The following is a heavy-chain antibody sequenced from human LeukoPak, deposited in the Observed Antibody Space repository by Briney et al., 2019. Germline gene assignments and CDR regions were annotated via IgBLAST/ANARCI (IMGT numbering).Heavy chain of an antibody. V-gene: IGHV3-53*01. CDR1: GFTFSSYG. Sequence: GGSLRLSCAVSGFTFSSYGFHWVRQAPGKGLEWVSVIYSGGSTYYADSVKGRFTISRDNSKNTLYLQMNSLRAEDTAVYYCARGSCSSGWHPAFDYWGQGTLVTVSS. J-gene: IGHJ4*02. CDR2: IYSGGST. D-gene: IGHD6-19*01. CDR3: ARGSCSSGWHPAFDY.